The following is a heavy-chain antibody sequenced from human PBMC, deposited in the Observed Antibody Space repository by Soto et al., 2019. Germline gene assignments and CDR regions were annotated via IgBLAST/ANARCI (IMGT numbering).Heavy chain of an antibody. J-gene: IGHJ4*02. Sequence: SETMSLTGTVAGGSISVYYWSWIRQPPGKGLEWIGYIYYSGSTNYNPSLKSRVTISVDTSKNQFSLKLSSVTAADTAVYYCARLTADYFDYWGQGTLVTVSS. CDR2: IYYSGST. V-gene: IGHV4-59*08. CDR3: ARLTADYFDY. CDR1: GGSISVYY.